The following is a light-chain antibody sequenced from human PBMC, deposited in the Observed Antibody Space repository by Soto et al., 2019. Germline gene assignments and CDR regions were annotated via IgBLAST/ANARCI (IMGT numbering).Light chain of an antibody. J-gene: IGLJ2*01. CDR2: RNN. V-gene: IGLV1-47*01. Sequence: QPVLTQPPSASGTPGQRVTISCSGSSSNIGSNYVYWYQQLPGTAPKLLIYRNNQRPSGVPDRFSGSKSGTSASLVISGLRSEDEADYYCAAWDDSLSVVFGGGTQLTVL. CDR3: AAWDDSLSVV. CDR1: SSNIGSNY.